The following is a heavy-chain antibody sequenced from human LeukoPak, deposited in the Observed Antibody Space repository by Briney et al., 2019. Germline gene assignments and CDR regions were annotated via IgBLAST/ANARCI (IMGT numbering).Heavy chain of an antibody. J-gene: IGHJ5*02. CDR3: ARQGVRRFDP. V-gene: IGHV6-1*01. D-gene: IGHD3-10*01. Sequence: SQTLSLTFAISGDSVSNNRAAWNWFRHSPSRGLEWLGRTYCTSKWYNCCAVSVKIQITDNPHTSHTQFSLHLPSVPPEAPAFFYCARQGVRRFDPWGQGTLVTVSS. CDR1: GDSVSNNRAA. CDR2: TYCTSKWYN.